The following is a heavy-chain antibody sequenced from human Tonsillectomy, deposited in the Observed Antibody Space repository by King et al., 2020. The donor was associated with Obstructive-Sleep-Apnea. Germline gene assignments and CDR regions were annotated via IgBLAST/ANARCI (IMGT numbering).Heavy chain of an antibody. D-gene: IGHD2-15*01. V-gene: IGHV3-9*01. J-gene: IGHJ4*02. CDR1: GFTFDDYA. Sequence: VQLVESGGGLVQPGRSLRLSCAASGFTFDDYAMHWVRQAPGKGLEWVSGISWNRGSIGYADSVKGRFTISRDNAKNSLYLQMNSLRAEDTALYDCAKDSGGSPLSVFDYWGQGTLVTVSS. CDR3: AKDSGGSPLSVFDY. CDR2: ISWNRGSI.